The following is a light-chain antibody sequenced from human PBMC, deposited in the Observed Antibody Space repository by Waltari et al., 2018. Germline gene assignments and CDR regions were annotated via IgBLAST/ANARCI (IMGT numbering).Light chain of an antibody. J-gene: IGLJ2*01. CDR2: EDS. Sequence: SYELTQPPSVSVSPGQTARITCSGDALPKKYAYWYQQKSGQAPVLVIYEDSKRSSGIPEGFSGSSSGTMATLTISGAQVEDEADYYCYSTDSSGNHRGIGGGTKLTVL. V-gene: IGLV3-10*01. CDR1: ALPKKY. CDR3: YSTDSSGNHRG.